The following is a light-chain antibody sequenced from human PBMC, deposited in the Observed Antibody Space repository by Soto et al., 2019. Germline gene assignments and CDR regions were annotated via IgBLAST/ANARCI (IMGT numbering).Light chain of an antibody. Sequence: IVWTQSVVTLSFSPGERATRSCRASHSLSTRSIGWYQQKPAQPPRLLIHDASTRAPGIPDRFSGSGSGTAFTLTISRMQHADFAAYYCQQHDRASPLDFGHGTKVDIK. CDR3: QQHDRASPLD. CDR2: DAS. V-gene: IGKV3-20*01. J-gene: IGKJ1*01. CDR1: HSLSTRS.